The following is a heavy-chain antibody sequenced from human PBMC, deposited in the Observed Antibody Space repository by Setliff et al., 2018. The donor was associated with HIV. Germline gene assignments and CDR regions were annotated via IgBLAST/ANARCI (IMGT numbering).Heavy chain of an antibody. D-gene: IGHD2-21*02. CDR1: GYSISSGYY. CDR2: IYHGGTT. Sequence: SETLSLTCAVSGYSISSGYYWAWIRQPPGKGLEWSGSIYHGGTTYYNPSLKSRSTISEDTSKNQFSLCLSSVTAADTAVYYCVRAPPLTPTDADHPFDIWGQGTMVTVSS. CDR3: VRAPPLTPTDADHPFDI. J-gene: IGHJ3*02. V-gene: IGHV4-38-2*01.